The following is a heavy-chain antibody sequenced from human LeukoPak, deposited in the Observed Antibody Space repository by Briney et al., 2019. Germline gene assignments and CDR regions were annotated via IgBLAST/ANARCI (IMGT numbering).Heavy chain of an antibody. J-gene: IGHJ6*02. Sequence: GGSLRLSCAASGFTVSSNYMSWVRQAPGKGLEWVSVIYSGGSTYYADSVKGRFTISRDNSKNTLYLQMNSLRAEDTAVYYCAREEYYYHYGMDVWGQGTTVTVSS. CDR2: IYSGGST. CDR3: AREEYYYHYGMDV. V-gene: IGHV3-53*01. CDR1: GFTVSSNY.